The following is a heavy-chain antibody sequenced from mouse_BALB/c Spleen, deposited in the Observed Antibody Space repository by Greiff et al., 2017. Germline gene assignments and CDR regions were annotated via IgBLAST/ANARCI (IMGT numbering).Heavy chain of an antibody. CDR3: ARSGDGYYYFDY. V-gene: IGHV5-17*02. CDR1: GFTFSSFG. D-gene: IGHD2-3*01. Sequence: EVKVVESGGGLVQPGGSRKLSCAASGFTFSSFGMHWVRQAPEKGLEWVAYISSGSSTIYYADTVKGRFTISRDNPKNTLFLQMTSLRSEDTAMYYCARSGDGYYYFDYWGQGTTLTVSS. J-gene: IGHJ2*01. CDR2: ISSGSSTI.